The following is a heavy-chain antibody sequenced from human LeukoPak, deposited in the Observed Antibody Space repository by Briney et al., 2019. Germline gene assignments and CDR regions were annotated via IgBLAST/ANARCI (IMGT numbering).Heavy chain of an antibody. J-gene: IGHJ4*02. D-gene: IGHD3-9*01. CDR2: IVGSGGST. V-gene: IGHV3-23*01. Sequence: GGSLRLSCAASGSTFSNYAMSWVRQAPGKGLEWVSAIVGSGGSTYYADSVKGRFTISRDNSKNTLFLQMNSLRVEDTALYYCSKWGDYDVLTGYYDSDFWGQGTLVTVSS. CDR3: SKWGDYDVLTGYYDSDF. CDR1: GSTFSNYA.